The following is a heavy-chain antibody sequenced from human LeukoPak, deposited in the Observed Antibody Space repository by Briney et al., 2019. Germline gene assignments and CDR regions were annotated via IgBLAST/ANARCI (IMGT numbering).Heavy chain of an antibody. D-gene: IGHD6-6*01. V-gene: IGHV4-34*01. Sequence: SETLSLTCAVSGGSFSGYCWTWIRQPPGQGLEWIGEINHIGNTNYNPSLKSRVTISVDTSKNQFSLKLSSVTAADTTVYYCARVGATNGYSSSSGGGFDYWGQGTLVTVSS. J-gene: IGHJ4*02. CDR2: INHIGNT. CDR3: ARVGATNGYSSSSGGGFDY. CDR1: GGSFSGYC.